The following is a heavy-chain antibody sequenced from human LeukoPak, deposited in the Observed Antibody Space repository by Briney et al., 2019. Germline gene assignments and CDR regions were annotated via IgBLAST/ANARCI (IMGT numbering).Heavy chain of an antibody. V-gene: IGHV3-21*04. CDR3: ARCRAGYSGYDFDLATYYYYYYGMDV. D-gene: IGHD5-12*01. CDR1: GFTFSSYS. CDR2: ISSSSSYI. J-gene: IGHJ6*04. Sequence: GESLRLSCAASGFTFSSYSMNWVRQAPGKGLEWVSSISSSSSYIYYAGSVKGRFTISRDNAKNSLYLQMNSLRAEDTAVYYCARCRAGYSGYDFDLATYYYYYYGMDVWGKGTTVTVSS.